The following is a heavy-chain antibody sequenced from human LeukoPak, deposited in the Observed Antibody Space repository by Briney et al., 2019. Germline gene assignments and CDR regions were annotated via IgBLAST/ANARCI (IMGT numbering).Heavy chain of an antibody. J-gene: IGHJ4*02. Sequence: GGSLRLSCAASGFTFSSYGMHWVRQAPGKGREWVAVIWYDGSNKYYADSVKGRFTISRDNSQNTLYLQMNSLRVEETAVYYCAKDTGLVGATRYYFDYWGQGTLVTVSS. D-gene: IGHD1-26*01. CDR1: GFTFSSYG. V-gene: IGHV3-33*06. CDR3: AKDTGLVGATRYYFDY. CDR2: IWYDGSNK.